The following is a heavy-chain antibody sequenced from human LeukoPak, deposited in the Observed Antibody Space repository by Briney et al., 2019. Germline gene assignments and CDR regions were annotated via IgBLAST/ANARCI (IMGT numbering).Heavy chain of an antibody. CDR1: GGSISSGDYY. CDR2: ITDGGKT. CDR3: ARFPRWFDP. J-gene: IGHJ5*02. Sequence: SETLSLTCTVSGGSISSGDYYWNWIRQPPGKGLEWIGEITDGGKTNYNPSLQSRVTISVDTSKNHFSLTLTSVTAADTAVYYCARFPRWFDPWGQGTLVTVSS. V-gene: IGHV4-61*03.